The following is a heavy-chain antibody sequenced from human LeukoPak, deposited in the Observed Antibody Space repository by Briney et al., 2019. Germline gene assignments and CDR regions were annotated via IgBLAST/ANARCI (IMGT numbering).Heavy chain of an antibody. J-gene: IGHJ4*02. CDR1: GFTFSSYG. D-gene: IGHD3-10*01. CDR3: AKGLNYYGSGSPLGY. Sequence: GGSLRLSCAASGFTFSSYGMHWVRQAPGKGLEWVAFIRYDGSNKYYADSVKGRFTISRDNAKNSLYLQMNSLRAEDTALYYCAKGLNYYGSGSPLGYWGQGTLVTVSS. V-gene: IGHV3-30*02. CDR2: IRYDGSNK.